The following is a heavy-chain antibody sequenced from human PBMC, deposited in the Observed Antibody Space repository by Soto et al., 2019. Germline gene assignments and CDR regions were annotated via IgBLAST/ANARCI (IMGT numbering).Heavy chain of an antibody. CDR3: TRYYYEGSGYYVY. V-gene: IGHV3-49*04. CDR2: IRSEANGGTT. Sequence: GGSLRLSCTGSGFTFGSYALSWVRQAPGKGLEWVGVIRSEANGGTTDYAASVKGRITISRDDSKGIAYMEINSLQTEDTAVYYCTRYYYEGSGYYVYWGQGALVTSPQ. CDR1: GFTFGSYA. J-gene: IGHJ4*02. D-gene: IGHD3-22*01.